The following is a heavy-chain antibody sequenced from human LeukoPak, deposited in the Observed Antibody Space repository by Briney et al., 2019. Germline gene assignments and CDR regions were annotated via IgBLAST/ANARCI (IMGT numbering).Heavy chain of an antibody. Sequence: GGSLRLSCAASGFTFSSYAMSWGRQAPGKGLEWVSAISGSGGSTYYADSVKGRFTISRDNSKNRRYLQMNRRRAEETAVYYWAKDPPTEFWSGYYFCFHFDYWGQGTLVTVSS. D-gene: IGHD3-3*01. CDR3: AKDPPTEFWSGYYFCFHFDY. J-gene: IGHJ4*02. CDR2: ISGSGGST. V-gene: IGHV3-23*01. CDR1: GFTFSSYA.